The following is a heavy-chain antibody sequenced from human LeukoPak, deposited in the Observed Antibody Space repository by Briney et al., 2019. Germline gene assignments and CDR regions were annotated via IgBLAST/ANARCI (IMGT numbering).Heavy chain of an antibody. CDR2: IYTDGNT. D-gene: IGHD3-10*01. V-gene: IGHV3-66*01. J-gene: IGHJ4*02. Sequence: GGSLRLSCAASGLTVSGNYMGWVRQAPGKGPEWVSVIYTDGNTYYTDSVKGRFTISRDTFKNTLYLQMNSLRAEDTAVYYCARENGRGVISPYFDYWGQGVLVTVSS. CDR1: GLTVSGNY. CDR3: ARENGRGVISPYFDY.